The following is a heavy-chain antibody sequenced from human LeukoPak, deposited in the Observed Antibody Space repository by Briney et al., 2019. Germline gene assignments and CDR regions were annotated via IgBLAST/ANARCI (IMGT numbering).Heavy chain of an antibody. CDR1: GFTFSKFW. Sequence: GGSLRLSCAASGFTFSKFWMSWVRQAPGKGLEWVANIKEDGSTKHYVDSVKGRFTISRDNAKNSLSLQMNYLRVEDTAVYYCATSDDRAATYWGQGTLVTVSS. V-gene: IGHV3-7*01. D-gene: IGHD6-25*01. J-gene: IGHJ4*02. CDR2: IKEDGSTK. CDR3: ATSDDRAATY.